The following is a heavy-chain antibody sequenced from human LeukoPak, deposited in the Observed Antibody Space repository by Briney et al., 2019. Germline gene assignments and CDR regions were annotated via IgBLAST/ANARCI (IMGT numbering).Heavy chain of an antibody. D-gene: IGHD6-13*01. J-gene: IGHJ4*02. CDR3: ARGTGLWYGDY. V-gene: IGHV3-66*01. Sequence: GGSLRLSCAASGSTVSSNYMSWVRQAPGKGLEWVSVIYSGGFTYYVDSVKGRFTISRDNSKNTLYLQMNSLRAEDTAVYFCARGTGLWYGDYWGQGTLVTVSS. CDR1: GSTVSSNY. CDR2: IYSGGFT.